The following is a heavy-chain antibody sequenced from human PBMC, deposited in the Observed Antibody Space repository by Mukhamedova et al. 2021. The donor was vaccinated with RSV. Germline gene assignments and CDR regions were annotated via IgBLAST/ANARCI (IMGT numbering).Heavy chain of an antibody. V-gene: IGHV3-23*01. D-gene: IGHD3-9*01. CDR3: AKTWRIRYFDYYGMDV. J-gene: IGHJ6*02. CDR2: ISGSGEST. Sequence: RQAPGKGLEWVSAISGSGESTYYADSVKGRFTVSRDNSKNTLYLQMNSLRADDTAVYYCAKTWRIRYFDYYGMDVWGQGTTVTVS.